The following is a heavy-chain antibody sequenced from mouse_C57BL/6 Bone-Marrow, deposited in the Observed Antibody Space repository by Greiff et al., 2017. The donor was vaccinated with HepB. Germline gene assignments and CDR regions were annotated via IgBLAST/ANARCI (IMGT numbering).Heavy chain of an antibody. CDR2: ISDGGSYT. CDR3: ARGGVTTLYWYFDV. J-gene: IGHJ1*03. CDR1: GFTFSSYA. D-gene: IGHD2-2*01. V-gene: IGHV5-4*03. Sequence: EVKLMESGGGLVKPGGSLKLSCAASGFTFSSYAMSWVRQTPEKRLEWVATISDGGSYTYYPDNVKGRFTISRDNAKNNLYLQMSHLKSEDTAMYYCARGGVTTLYWYFDVWGTGTTVTGSS.